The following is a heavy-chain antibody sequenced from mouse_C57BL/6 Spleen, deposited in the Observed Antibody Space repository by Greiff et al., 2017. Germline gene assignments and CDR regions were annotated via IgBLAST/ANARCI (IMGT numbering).Heavy chain of an antibody. D-gene: IGHD2-10*02. J-gene: IGHJ2*01. V-gene: IGHV5-4*01. CDR2: ISDGGSYT. CDR3: ARGGYGNYYFDY. CDR1: GFTFSSYA. Sequence: EVQLVESGGGLVKPGGSLKLSCAASGFTFSSYAMSWVRQTPEKRLEWVATISDGGSYTYYPDNVKGRFTISRDNAKNNLYLQMSHLKAEDTAMYYCARGGYGNYYFDYWGQGTTLTVSS.